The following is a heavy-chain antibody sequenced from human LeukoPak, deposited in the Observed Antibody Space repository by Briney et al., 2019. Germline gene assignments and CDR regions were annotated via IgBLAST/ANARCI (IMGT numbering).Heavy chain of an antibody. CDR3: ARLWFGNWFDP. D-gene: IGHD3-10*01. CDR1: GGSISSSSYY. Sequence: SETLSLTCTVSGGSISSSSYYWGWIRQPPGKGLEWIGSIYYSGSTYYNPSLKSRVTISVDTSKNQFSLKLSSVTAADTAVYYCARLWFGNWFDPWGQGTLVTVSS. V-gene: IGHV4-39*07. CDR2: IYYSGST. J-gene: IGHJ5*02.